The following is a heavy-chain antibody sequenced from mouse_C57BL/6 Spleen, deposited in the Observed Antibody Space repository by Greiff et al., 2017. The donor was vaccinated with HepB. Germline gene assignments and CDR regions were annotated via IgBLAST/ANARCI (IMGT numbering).Heavy chain of an antibody. CDR2: IDPSDSYT. Sequence: QVQLQQSGAELVMPGASVKLSCKASGYTFTSYWMHWVKQRPGQGLEWIGEIDPSDSYTNYNQKFKGKSTLTVDKSSSTAYMQLSSLTSEDSAVYYCARVPYGGNFDYWGQGTTLTVSS. J-gene: IGHJ2*01. V-gene: IGHV1-69*01. CDR1: GYTFTSYW. D-gene: IGHD1-1*02. CDR3: ARVPYGGNFDY.